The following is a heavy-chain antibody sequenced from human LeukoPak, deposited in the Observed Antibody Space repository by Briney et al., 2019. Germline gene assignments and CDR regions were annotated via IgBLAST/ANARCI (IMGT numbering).Heavy chain of an antibody. D-gene: IGHD6-19*01. CDR1: GGSISNYY. Sequence: SETLSLTCTVSGGSISNYYWSWIRQPPGKGLEWIGDIYYSGNTNYNPSLKSRVTISVDTSKNQFSLKLSSVTAADTAVYYCARGAVAGTSDYWGQGTLVTISS. V-gene: IGHV4-59*08. CDR2: IYYSGNT. J-gene: IGHJ4*02. CDR3: ARGAVAGTSDY.